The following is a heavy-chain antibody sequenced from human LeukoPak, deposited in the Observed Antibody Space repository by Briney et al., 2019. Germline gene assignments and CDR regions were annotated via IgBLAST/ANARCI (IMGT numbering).Heavy chain of an antibody. Sequence: ASVKVSCKASGYTFTGYYIHWVRQAPGQGLEWTGWINPNSGGTNYAQKFQGRVTVTRDMSISTAYMELSRLRSDDTAVYYCARTHCTSTSCYPYFDYWGQGTLVTVSS. D-gene: IGHD2-2*01. CDR3: ARTHCTSTSCYPYFDY. CDR2: INPNSGGT. V-gene: IGHV1-2*02. CDR1: GYTFTGYY. J-gene: IGHJ4*02.